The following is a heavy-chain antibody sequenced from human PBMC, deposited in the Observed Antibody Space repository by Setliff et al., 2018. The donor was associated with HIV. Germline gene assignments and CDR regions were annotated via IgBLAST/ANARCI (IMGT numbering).Heavy chain of an antibody. CDR1: GFTFSTYA. V-gene: IGHV3-23*01. D-gene: IGHD6-13*01. CDR3: ARPNSRYSSSWALFDY. J-gene: IGHJ4*02. CDR2: ISGGGGTT. Sequence: PGGSLRLSCAASGFTFSTYAMTWVRQGPGKGLEWVSGISGGGGTTYYAAAVKGRFTISRDNSKNTLYLQMNSLRAEDTAVYYCARPNSRYSSSWALFDYWGQGTLVTVSS.